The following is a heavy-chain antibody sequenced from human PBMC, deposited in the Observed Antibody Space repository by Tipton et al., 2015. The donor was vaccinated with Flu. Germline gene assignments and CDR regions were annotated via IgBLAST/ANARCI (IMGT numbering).Heavy chain of an antibody. CDR2: ISSDGSST. V-gene: IGHV3-74*01. D-gene: IGHD2-21*02. CDR3: ARKRVTAIGGGMDV. Sequence: SLRLSCAASGFIFSTYWMHWVRQAPGKGLVWVSRISSDGSSTSYADSVKGRFTISRDNAKNTLYLQMNSLRAEDTAVYYCARKRVTAIGGGMDVWGQGTPVPVSS. CDR1: GFIFSTYW. J-gene: IGHJ6*02.